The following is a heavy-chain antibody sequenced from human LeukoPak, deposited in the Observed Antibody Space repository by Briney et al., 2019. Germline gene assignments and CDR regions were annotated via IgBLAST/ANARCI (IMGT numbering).Heavy chain of an antibody. CDR1: GVSISSSADY. V-gene: IGHV4-39*07. J-gene: IGHJ6*03. D-gene: IGHD1-20*01. CDR2: IYYSGTT. Sequence: PSETLSLTCTVSGVSISSSADYWGWVRQPPGKGLEWIGSIYYSGTTYYNPSLKSRVTISLDTSKNQFSLKLSSVTAADTAVYYCASVYNWNYYYYMDVWGKGTTVTVSS. CDR3: ASVYNWNYYYYMDV.